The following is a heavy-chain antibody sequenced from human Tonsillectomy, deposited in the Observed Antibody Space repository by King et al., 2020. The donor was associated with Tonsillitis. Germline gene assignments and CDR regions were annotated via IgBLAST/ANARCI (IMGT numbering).Heavy chain of an antibody. D-gene: IGHD4-23*01. J-gene: IGHJ5*02. V-gene: IGHV4-39*01. CDR2: IYYSGST. Sequence: QLQESGPGLVKPSETLSLTCTVSGDSISSSSYYWGWIRQPPGEGLEWIENIYYSGSTYYNPSLKSRVIISVDTSKNQFSLKLSSVTAADTAVYYCARRLKGYGGSYNWFDPWGQGTLVTVSS. CDR3: ARRLKGYGGSYNWFDP. CDR1: GDSISSSSYY.